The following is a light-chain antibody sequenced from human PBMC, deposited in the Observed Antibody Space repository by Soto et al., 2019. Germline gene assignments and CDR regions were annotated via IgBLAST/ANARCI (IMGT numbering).Light chain of an antibody. J-gene: IGLJ2*01. Sequence: QLVLTQSPSASASLGASVKLTCTLSSGHSSYAIAWHQQQPEKGPRYLMKLNSDGRHSKGDGIPDRFSGSSSGAERYLTISSLQSEDEADYYCQTGGTGIQVFGGGTKLTVL. CDR2: LNSDGRH. V-gene: IGLV4-69*01. CDR3: QTGGTGIQV. CDR1: SGHSSYA.